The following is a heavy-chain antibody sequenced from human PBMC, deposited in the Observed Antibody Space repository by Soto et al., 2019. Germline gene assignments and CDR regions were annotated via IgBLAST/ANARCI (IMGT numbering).Heavy chain of an antibody. D-gene: IGHD6-6*01. CDR2: INHSGST. V-gene: IGHV4-34*01. CDR3: ASGAIAARPGANWFDP. J-gene: IGHJ5*02. Sequence: SDTLSLTCAVYGGSFSGYYWSWIRQPPGKGLEWIGEINHSGSTNYNPSLKSRVTISVDTSKNQFSLKLSSVTAADTAVYYCASGAIAARPGANWFDPWGQGTLVTVSS. CDR1: GGSFSGYY.